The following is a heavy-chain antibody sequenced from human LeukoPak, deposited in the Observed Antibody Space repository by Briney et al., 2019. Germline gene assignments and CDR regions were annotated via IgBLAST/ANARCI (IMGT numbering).Heavy chain of an antibody. Sequence: SETLSLTCTVSGGSISSGSYYWSWIRQPAGKGLEWIGRIYTSGSTNYNPSLKSRVTISVDTSKNQFSLKLSSVTAADTAVYYCARRDYGSSGDWYFDLWGRGTLVTVSS. V-gene: IGHV4-61*02. D-gene: IGHD4-17*01. CDR3: ARRDYGSSGDWYFDL. CDR2: IYTSGST. CDR1: GGSISSGSYY. J-gene: IGHJ2*01.